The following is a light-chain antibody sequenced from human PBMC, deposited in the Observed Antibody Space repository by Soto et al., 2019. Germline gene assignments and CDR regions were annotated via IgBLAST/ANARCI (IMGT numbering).Light chain of an antibody. CDR2: KAS. J-gene: IGKJ2*03. CDR1: QNIDSW. Sequence: DIQMTQSPSTLSASVGDRVTITCRASQNIDSWLAWYQQKPGKAPKVLIYKASSLESGVPSRFSGRGSGTEFTLTISSLQPDDFATYYCQQYHLYSSFGQGSKLEIK. CDR3: QQYHLYSS. V-gene: IGKV1-5*03.